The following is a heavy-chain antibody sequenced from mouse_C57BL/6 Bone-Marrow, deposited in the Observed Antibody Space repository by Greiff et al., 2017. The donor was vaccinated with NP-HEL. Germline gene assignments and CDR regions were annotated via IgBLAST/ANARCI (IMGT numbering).Heavy chain of an antibody. CDR1: GYSFTGYY. Sequence: VHVKQSGPELVKPGASVKISCKASGYSFTGYYMNWVKQSPEKSLEWIGEINPSTGGTTYNQKFKAKATLTVDKSSSTAYMQLKSLTSEDSAVYYCARYDYDVDYWGQGTTLTVSS. D-gene: IGHD2-4*01. CDR3: ARYDYDVDY. V-gene: IGHV1-42*01. CDR2: INPSTGGT. J-gene: IGHJ2*01.